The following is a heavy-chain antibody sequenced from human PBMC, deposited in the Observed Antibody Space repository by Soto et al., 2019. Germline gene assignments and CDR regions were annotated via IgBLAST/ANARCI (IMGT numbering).Heavy chain of an antibody. CDR3: SVSIFGVVHY. CDR2: TSPDGST. V-gene: IGHV3-74*01. D-gene: IGHD3-3*01. Sequence: GGSLRLSCAASGFSLRSQWMHWIRQAPGKGLEWVSRTSPDGSTIYADSVKGRFTISRDNAKNTVYLQMNSLRAEDTAMYYCSVSIFGVVHYWGQGTLVTVSS. CDR1: GFSLRSQW. J-gene: IGHJ4*02.